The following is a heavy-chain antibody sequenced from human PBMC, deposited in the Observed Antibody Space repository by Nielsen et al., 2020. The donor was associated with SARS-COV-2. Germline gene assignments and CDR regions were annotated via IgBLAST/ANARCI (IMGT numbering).Heavy chain of an antibody. CDR1: GGSVSSGSYN. D-gene: IGHD6-19*01. Sequence: SETLSLTCTVSGGSVSSGSYNWSWIRQPPGKGLEWIGYIYYSGSTNYNPSLKSRVTISVDTSKNQFSLKLSSVTAADTAVYYCASVNIAVAGTIDYWGQGTLVTVSS. J-gene: IGHJ4*02. CDR2: IYYSGST. V-gene: IGHV4-61*01. CDR3: ASVNIAVAGTIDY.